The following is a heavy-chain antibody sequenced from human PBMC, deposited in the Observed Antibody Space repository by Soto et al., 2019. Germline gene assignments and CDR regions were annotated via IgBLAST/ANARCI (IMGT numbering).Heavy chain of an antibody. CDR3: ARVLAARASRDFDY. CDR2: INPSGGT. CDR1: GGSFSTDY. J-gene: IGHJ4*02. Sequence: QAKLQQWGAGLLKPSETLSLTCAVYGGSFSTDYWSWIRQPPGKGLEWIGEINPSGGTNYNPSLKSRVTISVATSKNQFSLKLSSVTAADTAVYYCARVLAARASRDFDYWGQGTLVTVSS. V-gene: IGHV4-34*01. D-gene: IGHD6-6*01.